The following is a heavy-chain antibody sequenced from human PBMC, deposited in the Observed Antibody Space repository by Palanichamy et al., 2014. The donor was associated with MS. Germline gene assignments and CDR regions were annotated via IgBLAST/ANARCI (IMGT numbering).Heavy chain of an antibody. Sequence: EVQLVEVWGRAWSSLGGPVRLSCAASGFTFSSYIMNWVRQTPGRGLEWVSCISSSSTYIYYADSVKGRFTISRDNAKNSLYLQMDSLRAEDTAVYYCAREGVVGTNGDAFDIWGQGTMVTVSS. CDR3: AREGVVGTNGDAFDI. D-gene: IGHD1-26*01. CDR1: GFTFSSYI. V-gene: IGHV3-21*01. CDR2: ISSSSTYI. J-gene: IGHJ3*02.